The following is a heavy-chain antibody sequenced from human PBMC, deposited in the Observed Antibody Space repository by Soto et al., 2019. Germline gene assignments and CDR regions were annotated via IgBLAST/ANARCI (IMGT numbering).Heavy chain of an antibody. V-gene: IGHV3-30-3*01. CDR3: ARDDYASTGRNSGFDY. CDR1: GFTFRNYA. CDR2: ISYDGSNQ. D-gene: IGHD3-22*01. Sequence: QVQLVESGGGVVQPGKSLRLSCAASGFTFRNYAMHWVRQVRQAPGQGLEWVAVISYDGSNQFYADSVKGRFTISRDDSKKTLYLQMNSLRADDTAVYYCARDDYASTGRNSGFDYWGQGTLVTVSS. J-gene: IGHJ4*02.